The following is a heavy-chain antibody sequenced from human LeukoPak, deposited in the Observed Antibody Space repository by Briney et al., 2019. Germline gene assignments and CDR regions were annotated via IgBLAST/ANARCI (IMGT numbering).Heavy chain of an antibody. CDR1: GYTLTSYY. D-gene: IGHD2-15*01. Sequence: ASVKVSCKASGYTLTSYYMHWVRQAPGQGLEWMGIINPSGGSTSYAQKFQGRVTMTRDSSTSTVYMELSSLRSDDTAVYYCARAVVVVATTAGDYWGQGTLVTVSS. CDR3: ARAVVVVATTAGDY. V-gene: IGHV1-46*01. CDR2: INPSGGST. J-gene: IGHJ4*02.